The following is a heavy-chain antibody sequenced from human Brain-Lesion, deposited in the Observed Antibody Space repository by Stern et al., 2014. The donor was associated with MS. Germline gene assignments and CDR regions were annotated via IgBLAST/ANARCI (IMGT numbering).Heavy chain of an antibody. CDR3: AKLWLGELPESPFDY. V-gene: IGHV4-39*01. J-gene: IGHJ4*02. CDR1: GGSISSSSYY. Sequence: QVQLVESGPGLVKPSETLSLTCTVSGGSISSSSYYWGWIRQPPGKGLEWIGSIYYRGSTYYNPSLQSRVTISMDTAKNQFSLRLSSVTAADTAVYFCAKLWLGELPESPFDYWGQGTLVTVSS. CDR2: IYYRGST. D-gene: IGHD3-10*01.